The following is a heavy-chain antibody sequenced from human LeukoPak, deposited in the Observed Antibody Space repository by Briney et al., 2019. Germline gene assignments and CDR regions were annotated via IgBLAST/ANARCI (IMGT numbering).Heavy chain of an antibody. V-gene: IGHV4-59*08. CDR2: IYHSGST. CDR1: GGSISSYY. D-gene: IGHD3-3*01. CDR3: ARRKNDFWSGLYYYMDV. J-gene: IGHJ6*03. Sequence: SETLSLTCTVSGGSISSYYWSWIRQPPGKGLEWIGYIYHSGSTYYNPSLKSRVTISVDTSKNQFSLKLSSVTAADTAVYYCARRKNDFWSGLYYYMDVWGKGTTVTVSS.